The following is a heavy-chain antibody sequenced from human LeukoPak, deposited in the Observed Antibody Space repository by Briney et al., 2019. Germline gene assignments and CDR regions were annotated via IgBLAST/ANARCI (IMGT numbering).Heavy chain of an antibody. D-gene: IGHD6-13*01. V-gene: IGHV3-73*01. CDR2: IRSKANNYAT. J-gene: IGHJ4*02. CDR1: GFTFSGSA. Sequence: GGSLRLSCAASGFTFSGSAIHWVRQASGKGLEWVGRIRSKANNYATAYAASVKGRFTISRDDSKNTAYLQMNSLKTEDTAVYYCTRLLIAGFDYWGQGTLVTVSS. CDR3: TRLLIAGFDY.